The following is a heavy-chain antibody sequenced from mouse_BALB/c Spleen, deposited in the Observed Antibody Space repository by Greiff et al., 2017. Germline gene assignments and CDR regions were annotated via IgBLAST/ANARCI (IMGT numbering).Heavy chain of an antibody. V-gene: IGHV5-6-4*01. CDR1: GFPFRSYT. CDR3: TREYDYYAMDY. Sequence: VKVVESGGGSVKPGGSLKLSCAASGFPFRSYTMSWVRQTPEKRLEWVATISSGGSYTYYPDSVKGRFTISRDNAKNTLYLQMSSLKSEDTAMYYCTREYDYYAMDYWGQGTSVTVSS. CDR2: ISSGGSYT. J-gene: IGHJ4*01.